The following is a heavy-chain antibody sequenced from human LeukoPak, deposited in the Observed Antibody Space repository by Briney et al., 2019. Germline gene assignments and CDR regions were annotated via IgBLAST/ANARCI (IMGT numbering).Heavy chain of an antibody. Sequence: ASVKVSCKASGGTFSSYAISWVRQAPGQGLEWMGWISAYNGNTNYAQKLQGRVTMTTDTSTSTAYMELRSLRSDDTAVYYCARDTYYYGSGSPWPIDYWGQGTLVTVSS. CDR1: GGTFSSYA. CDR3: ARDTYYYGSGSPWPIDY. V-gene: IGHV1-18*01. J-gene: IGHJ4*02. CDR2: ISAYNGNT. D-gene: IGHD3-10*01.